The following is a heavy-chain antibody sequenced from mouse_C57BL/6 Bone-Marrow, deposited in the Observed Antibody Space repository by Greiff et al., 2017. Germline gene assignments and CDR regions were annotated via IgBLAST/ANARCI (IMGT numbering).Heavy chain of an antibody. V-gene: IGHV5-4*03. J-gene: IGHJ3*01. CDR3: ARGVSYYGNYTGFAY. CDR1: GFTFSSYA. D-gene: IGHD2-10*01. CDR2: ISDGGSYT. Sequence: LVESGGGLVKPGGSLKLSCAASGFTFSSYAMSWVRQTPEKRLEWVATISDGGSYTYYPDNVKGRFTISRDNAKNNLYLQMSHLKSEDTAMYYCARGVSYYGNYTGFAYWGQGTLVTVSA.